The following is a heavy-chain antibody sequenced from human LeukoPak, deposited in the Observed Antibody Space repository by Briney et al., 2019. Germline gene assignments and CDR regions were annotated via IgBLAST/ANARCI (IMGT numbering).Heavy chain of an antibody. CDR2: IYPGDSDT. V-gene: IGHV5-51*01. J-gene: IGHJ4*02. Sequence: GESLKISCRGSGYSFTTYWIGWVRHMPGNVLEWMGIIYPGDSDTRYTPSFQGQVTMSADKSINTAYLQWSSLKASDTAMYYCARRQGCSSTSCPPDYWGQGTLVTVSP. CDR3: ARRQGCSSTSCPPDY. CDR1: GYSFTTYW. D-gene: IGHD2-2*01.